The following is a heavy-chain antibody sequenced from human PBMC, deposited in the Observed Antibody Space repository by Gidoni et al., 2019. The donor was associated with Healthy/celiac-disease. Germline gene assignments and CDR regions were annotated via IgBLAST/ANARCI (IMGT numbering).Heavy chain of an antibody. J-gene: IGHJ4*02. CDR1: GFTFSSYA. D-gene: IGHD4-17*01. CDR2: ISGSGGST. CDR3: AKDLEDYGDLNFDY. Sequence: EVQLLESGGGLVQPGGSLRLSCAASGFTFSSYAMSWVRQAPGTGLGWVSAISGSGGSTYYADSVKGRFTISRDNSKNTLYLQMNSLRAEDTAVYYCAKDLEDYGDLNFDYWGQGTLVTVSS. V-gene: IGHV3-23*01.